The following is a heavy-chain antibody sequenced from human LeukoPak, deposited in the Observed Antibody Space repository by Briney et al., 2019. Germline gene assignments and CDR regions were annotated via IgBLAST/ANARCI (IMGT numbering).Heavy chain of an antibody. V-gene: IGHV1-46*01. Sequence: ASVKVSCKASGYTSTSYYMHWVRQAPGQGLEWMGIINPSGGSTSYAQKFQGRVTMTRDMSTSTVYMELSSLRSEDTAVYYCARDFRATVNWFDPWGQGTLVTVSS. J-gene: IGHJ5*02. CDR1: GYTSTSYY. CDR3: ARDFRATVNWFDP. CDR2: INPSGGST. D-gene: IGHD4-11*01.